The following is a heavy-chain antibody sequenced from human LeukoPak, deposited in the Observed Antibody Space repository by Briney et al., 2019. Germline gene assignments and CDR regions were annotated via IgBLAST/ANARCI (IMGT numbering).Heavy chain of an antibody. CDR1: GLTFRNYW. CDR2: IKQDGSEK. Sequence: GGSLRLACAVSGLTFRNYWMTWFRQAPGKGLEWVANIKQDGSEKYYVDSVKGRFTISRDNAKNSLYLQMNSLRAEDTAVYYCAKDLVIVVVPAATGEPAPNWFDPWGQGTLVTVSS. D-gene: IGHD2-2*01. V-gene: IGHV3-7*01. J-gene: IGHJ5*02. CDR3: AKDLVIVVVPAATGEPAPNWFDP.